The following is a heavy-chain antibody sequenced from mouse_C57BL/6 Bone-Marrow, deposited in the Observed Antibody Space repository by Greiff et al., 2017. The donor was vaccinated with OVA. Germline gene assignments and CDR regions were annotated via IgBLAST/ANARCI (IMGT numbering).Heavy chain of an antibody. CDR1: GYTFTSYW. CDR3: ARSGVVGFDY. CDR2: IDPSDNHT. Sequence: QVQLQQPGAELVQPGASVKLSCKASGYTFTSYWMQWVKQRPGQGLEWIGEIDPSDNHTNYNQNFKCKATLTVDTSSSTAYMQNSSLTSEDSAVYYSARSGVVGFDYWGQGTTLTVSS. D-gene: IGHD1-1*01. V-gene: IGHV1-50*01. J-gene: IGHJ2*01.